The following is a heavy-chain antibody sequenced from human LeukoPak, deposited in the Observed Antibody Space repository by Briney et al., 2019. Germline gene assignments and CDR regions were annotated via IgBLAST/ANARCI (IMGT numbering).Heavy chain of an antibody. V-gene: IGHV3-23*01. CDR3: AKGKAEAYPYNFDN. CDR2: ITLTGSRT. D-gene: IGHD1-1*01. J-gene: IGHJ4*02. CDR1: GFTFSSYA. Sequence: QPGGSLRLSCAASGFTFSSYAMSWVRQAPGKGLEWVATITLTGSRTYFPDSVKGRFTLSRDNSKSMLYLQMNSLRAEDTALYYCAKGKAEAYPYNFDNWGQGILVTVSS.